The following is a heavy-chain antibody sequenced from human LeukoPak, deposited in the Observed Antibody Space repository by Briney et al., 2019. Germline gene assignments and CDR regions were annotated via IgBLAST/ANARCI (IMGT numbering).Heavy chain of an antibody. J-gene: IGHJ4*02. CDR1: GLTFSSYG. V-gene: IGHV3-30*18. CDR2: ISYDGSNK. D-gene: IGHD3-10*01. Sequence: GGSLTLSCAASGLTFSSYGMHWVRQAPGKGLEWGAVISYDGSNKYYADSMKGRFTISRDNSKNTLYLQMNSLRAEDTAVYYCAKDLRYYGSGSYSYFDYWGQGTLVTVSS. CDR3: AKDLRYYGSGSYSYFDY.